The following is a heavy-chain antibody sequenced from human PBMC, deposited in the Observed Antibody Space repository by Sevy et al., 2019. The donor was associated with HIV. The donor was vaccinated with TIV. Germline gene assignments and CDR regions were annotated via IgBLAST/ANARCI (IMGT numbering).Heavy chain of an antibody. CDR2: VYSDGRT. J-gene: IGHJ6*02. D-gene: IGHD3-22*01. V-gene: IGHV3-66*01. CDR3: ARDRYYDASGYYYYYYGMDV. Sequence: GGSLRLSCAGSGLSVSDNYMNWVRQAPGKGLELVSVVYSDGRTYYADSVKGRLTISRDNSNNTLYLHMSNLRPEDTAVYYCARDRYYDASGYYYYYYGMDVWGQGTTVTVSS. CDR1: GLSVSDNY.